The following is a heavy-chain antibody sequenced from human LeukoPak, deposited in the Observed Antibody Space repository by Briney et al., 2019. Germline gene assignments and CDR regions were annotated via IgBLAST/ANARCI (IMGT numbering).Heavy chain of an antibody. CDR1: GFTVSSYS. CDR2: ISSGSNDI. V-gene: IGHV3-21*01. D-gene: IGHD6-13*01. Sequence: GGSLRLSCAGSGFTVSSYSMNWVRQAPGKGLEWVSFISSGSNDIYYADSVKGRFTISRDNAKNSLYLEMNSLRAEDTAVYYCARSIGAAYFDNWGQGTLVTVSS. J-gene: IGHJ4*02. CDR3: ARSIGAAYFDN.